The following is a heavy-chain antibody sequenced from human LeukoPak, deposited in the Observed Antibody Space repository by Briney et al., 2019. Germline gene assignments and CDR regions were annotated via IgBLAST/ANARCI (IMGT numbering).Heavy chain of an antibody. V-gene: IGHV7-4-1*02. CDR2: INTNTGNP. J-gene: IGHJ4*02. D-gene: IGHD3-10*01. CDR3: ARPLWFGELPVGY. CDR1: GYTFTNFV. Sequence: GASVKVSCKASGYTFTNFVMNWVRQAPGQGLEWMGWINTNTGNPTYAQGFTGRFVFSLDTSVSTAYLQISSLKAEDTAVYYCARPLWFGELPVGYWGQGTLVTVSS.